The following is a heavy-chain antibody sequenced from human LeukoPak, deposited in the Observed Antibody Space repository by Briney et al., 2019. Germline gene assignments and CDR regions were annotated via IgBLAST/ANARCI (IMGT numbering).Heavy chain of an antibody. Sequence: GASVKVSCKASGYTFTSYGISWVRQAPGQGLEWMGWISAYNGNTNYAQKLQGRVTMTTDPSTSTAYMELRSLRSDDTAVYYCARDYARRGSWEYYFDYWGQGTLVTVSS. V-gene: IGHV1-18*01. CDR2: ISAYNGNT. CDR1: GYTFTSYG. CDR3: ARDYARRGSWEYYFDY. J-gene: IGHJ4*02. D-gene: IGHD1-26*01.